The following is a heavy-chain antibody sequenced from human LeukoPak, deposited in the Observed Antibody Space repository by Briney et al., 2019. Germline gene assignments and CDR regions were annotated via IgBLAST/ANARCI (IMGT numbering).Heavy chain of an antibody. Sequence: GGSLRLSCAASGFTFSSFAMSWVRQAPGKGLEWVSSISGSGGTTYYPDSVKGRFTISRDNSKSTLYLRMNSLRAEDTAVYYCAKAAPGYSGYDLKAYYYYYMDVWGKGTTVTVSS. CDR3: AKAAPGYSGYDLKAYYYYYMDV. V-gene: IGHV3-23*01. CDR1: GFTFSSFA. CDR2: ISGSGGTT. D-gene: IGHD5-12*01. J-gene: IGHJ6*03.